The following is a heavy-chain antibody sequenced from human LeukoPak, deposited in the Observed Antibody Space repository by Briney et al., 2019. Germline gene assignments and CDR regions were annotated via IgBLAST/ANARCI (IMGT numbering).Heavy chain of an antibody. Sequence: PGGSLRLSFAASGFTFSSYGMHWVRQAPGKGLEWVAVIWYGGSNKYYADSVKGRFTISRDNSKNTLYLQMNSLRAEDTAVYYCAKGYCSSTSCHIDYWGQGTLVTVSS. D-gene: IGHD2-2*02. CDR3: AKGYCSSTSCHIDY. CDR2: IWYGGSNK. CDR1: GFTFSSYG. V-gene: IGHV3-30*02. J-gene: IGHJ4*02.